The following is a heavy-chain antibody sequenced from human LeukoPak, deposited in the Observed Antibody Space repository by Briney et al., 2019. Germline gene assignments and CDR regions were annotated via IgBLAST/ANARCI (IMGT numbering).Heavy chain of an antibody. CDR2: IYYSGST. J-gene: IGHJ5*02. V-gene: IGHV4-59*01. CDR1: GGSIGSYY. Sequence: SETLSLTCTVSGGSIGSYYWSWIRQPPGKGLEWIGYIYYSGSTNYNPSLKSRVTISVDTSKNQFSLKLSSVTAADTAVYYCARGDYDILTGHNWFDPWGQGTLVTVSS. D-gene: IGHD3-9*01. CDR3: ARGDYDILTGHNWFDP.